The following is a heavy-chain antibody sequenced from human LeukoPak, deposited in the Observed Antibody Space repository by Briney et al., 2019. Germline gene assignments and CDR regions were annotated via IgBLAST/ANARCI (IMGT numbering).Heavy chain of an antibody. V-gene: IGHV3-21*01. CDR1: GFTFSSYE. J-gene: IGHJ3*02. CDR3: ARFWHGSGNEEKAFDI. D-gene: IGHD3-10*01. Sequence: GGSLRLSCAASGFTFSSYEMNWVRQAPGKGLEWVSSIGSSSSYIYYADSVKGRFTISRDNAKNSLYLQMNSLRAEDTAVYCCARFWHGSGNEEKAFDIWGQGTMVTVSS. CDR2: IGSSSSYI.